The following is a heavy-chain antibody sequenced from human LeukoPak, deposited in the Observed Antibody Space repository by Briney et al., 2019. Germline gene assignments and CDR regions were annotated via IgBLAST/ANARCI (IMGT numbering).Heavy chain of an antibody. Sequence: ASVKVSCKASGYTFTGYYMHWVRQAPGQGLEWMGWINPSGGSTSYAQKFQGRVTMTRDTSTSTVYMELSSLRSEDTAVYYCARDGSSSTSGGYYYGMDVWGQGTTVTVSS. J-gene: IGHJ6*02. V-gene: IGHV1-46*01. CDR1: GYTFTGYY. CDR2: INPSGGST. D-gene: IGHD2-2*01. CDR3: ARDGSSSTSGGYYYGMDV.